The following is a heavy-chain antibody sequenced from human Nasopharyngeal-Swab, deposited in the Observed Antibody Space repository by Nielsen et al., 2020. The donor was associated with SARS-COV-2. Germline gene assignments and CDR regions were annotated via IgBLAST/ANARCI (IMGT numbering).Heavy chain of an antibody. CDR3: ARASNSSSPDY. CDR1: GGSFSGYY. J-gene: IGHJ4*02. D-gene: IGHD6-6*01. Sequence: SQTLSLTCAVHGGSFSGYYWSWIRQPPGKGLEWIGEINHSGSTNYNPSLKSRVTISVDTSKNQFSLKLSSVTAADTAVYYCARASNSSSPDYWGQGTLVTVSS. V-gene: IGHV4-34*01. CDR2: INHSGST.